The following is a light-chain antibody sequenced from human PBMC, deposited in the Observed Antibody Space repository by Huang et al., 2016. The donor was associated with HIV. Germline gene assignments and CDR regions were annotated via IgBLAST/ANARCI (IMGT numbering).Light chain of an antibody. Sequence: DIQMTQSPPALSASVGDTVIITCRASQDINTWLAWYQQKPGRAPNLLLYKSSSLESGVPLRFSGSGSETEFTLTIRSLQPDDFATYYCQQYHDYPWTFGQGTKVEIK. CDR1: QDINTW. CDR2: KSS. CDR3: QQYHDYPWT. V-gene: IGKV1-5*03. J-gene: IGKJ1*01.